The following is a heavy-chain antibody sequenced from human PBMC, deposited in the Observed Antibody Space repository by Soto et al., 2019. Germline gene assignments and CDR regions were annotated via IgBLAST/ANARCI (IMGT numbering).Heavy chain of an antibody. J-gene: IGHJ4*02. CDR2: IYYSGST. CDR3: AKDHRAVAGTPHDY. D-gene: IGHD6-19*01. CDR1: GVSISSGSYF. Sequence: SETLSLTCTVSGVSISSGSYFWGWIRQPPGKGLEWIGSIYYSGSTSYNPSLRSRVTMSVDTSKNQFSLKLSSVSAADTAVYYCAKDHRAVAGTPHDYWGQGTLVTVSS. V-gene: IGHV4-39*02.